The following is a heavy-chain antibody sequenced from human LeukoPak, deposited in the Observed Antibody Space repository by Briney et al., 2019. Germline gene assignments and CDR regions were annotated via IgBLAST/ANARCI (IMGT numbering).Heavy chain of an antibody. CDR3: VHAAYNFNPGSA. Sequence: GGSLRLSCATSGFIFRNYWTSWVRQVPGKGLEWVASISQDAGATTYLDSVKGRFIISRDNAKNSLYLQLNSLRADDTAVYYCVHAAYNFNPGSAWGQGTLVTVSS. J-gene: IGHJ5*02. CDR1: GFIFRNYW. D-gene: IGHD1-20*01. V-gene: IGHV3-7*01. CDR2: ISQDAGAT.